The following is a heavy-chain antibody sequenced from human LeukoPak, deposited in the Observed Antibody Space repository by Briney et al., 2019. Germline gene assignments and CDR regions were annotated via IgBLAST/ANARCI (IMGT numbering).Heavy chain of an antibody. D-gene: IGHD6-19*01. V-gene: IGHV1-3*01. CDR3: ARNSGWYGVS. Sequence: ASVKVSCKASGYTFTSYAMHWVRQAPGQRLEWMGWINAGNGNTKYSQEFQGRVTITRDTSASTAYMELSSLSADDTAVYYCARNSGWYGVSWGQGTLVTVSS. J-gene: IGHJ1*01. CDR2: INAGNGNT. CDR1: GYTFTSYA.